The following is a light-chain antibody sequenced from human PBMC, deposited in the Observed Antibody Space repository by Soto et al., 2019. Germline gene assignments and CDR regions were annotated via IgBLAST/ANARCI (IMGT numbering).Light chain of an antibody. Sequence: QSVLTQPPSVSAAPGQKVTISCSGSSSNIGNNYVSWYQQLPGTAPKFLIYENNKRPSGIPDRFSGSKSGTSATLGITGLQTGDEADYYCETWDSGLSAVVFGGGTKVTVL. V-gene: IGLV1-51*02. CDR1: SSNIGNNY. CDR2: ENN. CDR3: ETWDSGLSAVV. J-gene: IGLJ2*01.